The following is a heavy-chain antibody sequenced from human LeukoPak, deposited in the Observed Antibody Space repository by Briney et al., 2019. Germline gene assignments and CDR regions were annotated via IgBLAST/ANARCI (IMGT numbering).Heavy chain of an antibody. Sequence: PSETLSLTCTVSGGTISSGGYYWNWIRQSPGKGLEWIGYIHHSGATDYIPSLKSRVTISGDRSKNQFSLKLSSVTAADTAVYYCAKDAIDYNNYYYMDVWGQGTTVTVSS. CDR3: AKDAIDYNNYYYMDV. V-gene: IGHV4-30-2*06. J-gene: IGHJ6*03. CDR2: IHHSGAT. CDR1: GGTISSGGYY. D-gene: IGHD4-11*01.